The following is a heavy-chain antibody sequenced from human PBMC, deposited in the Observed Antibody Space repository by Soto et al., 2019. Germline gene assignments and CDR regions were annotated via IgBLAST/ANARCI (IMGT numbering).Heavy chain of an antibody. Sequence: QVQLQESGPGLVKPSETLSLTCTVSGGSVSSNYWSWIRQPAGKGLEWIGRIYTSGSTNYNPSLKSRVTMSVDTSKNQFSLKLSSVTAADTAVYYCARAGGSYPTEWFDPWGQGTLVTVSS. J-gene: IGHJ5*02. CDR3: ARAGGSYPTEWFDP. D-gene: IGHD1-26*01. V-gene: IGHV4-4*07. CDR1: GGSVSSNY. CDR2: IYTSGST.